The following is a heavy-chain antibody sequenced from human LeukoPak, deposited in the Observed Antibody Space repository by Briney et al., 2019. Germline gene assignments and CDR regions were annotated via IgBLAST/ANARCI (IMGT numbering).Heavy chain of an antibody. CDR2: INPSGGST. V-gene: IGHV1-46*01. J-gene: IGHJ4*02. CDR3: ARVGLLSYFDY. D-gene: IGHD3-10*01. Sequence: ASVKVSCKASGYTLTGYYMHWVRQAPGQGLEWMGIINPSGGSTSYAQKFQGRVTMTRDMSTSTVYMELSSLRSEDTAVYYCARVGLLSYFDYWGQGTLVTVSS. CDR1: GYTLTGYY.